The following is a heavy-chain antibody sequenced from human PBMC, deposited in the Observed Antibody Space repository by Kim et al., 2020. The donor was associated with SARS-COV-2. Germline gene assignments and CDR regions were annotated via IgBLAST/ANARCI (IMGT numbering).Heavy chain of an antibody. J-gene: IGHJ5*02. D-gene: IGHD2-15*01. Sequence: SGKGRFTISRDNAKNSLYLQMNSLRAEDTALYYCAKEGCSGGSCYSWFDPWGQGTLVTVSS. V-gene: IGHV3-9*01. CDR3: AKEGCSGGSCYSWFDP.